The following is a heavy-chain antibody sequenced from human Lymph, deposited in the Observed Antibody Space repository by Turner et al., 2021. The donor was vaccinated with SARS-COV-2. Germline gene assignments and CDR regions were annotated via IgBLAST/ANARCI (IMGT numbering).Heavy chain of an antibody. CDR2: IYYRGST. J-gene: IGHJ5*02. Sequence: QVQLQESGPRLVKPLETLSLTCTVSGGSMHSNYWSWIRQPPGKRLEWIGYIYYRGSTNYNPSLESRATISVDTSRNQFSLNLTSVTAADTAIYYCARETVNNWVDPWGQGTLVTVSS. D-gene: IGHD2-21*02. CDR3: ARETVNNWVDP. CDR1: GGSMHSNY. V-gene: IGHV4-59*01.